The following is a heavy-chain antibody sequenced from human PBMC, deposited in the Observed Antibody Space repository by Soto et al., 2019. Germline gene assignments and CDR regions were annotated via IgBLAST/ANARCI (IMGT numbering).Heavy chain of an antibody. CDR2: ISGSGGST. Sequence: EVQLLESGGGLVQPGGSLRLSCAASGFTFSSYAMSWVRQAPGKGLEWVSDISGSGGSTYYADSVKGRFTISRDNSKNTLYLQMNSLRAEDTAVYYCAKDSPRLGYCSSTSCFNWFDPWGQGTLVTVSS. CDR3: AKDSPRLGYCSSTSCFNWFDP. D-gene: IGHD2-2*01. V-gene: IGHV3-23*01. CDR1: GFTFSSYA. J-gene: IGHJ5*02.